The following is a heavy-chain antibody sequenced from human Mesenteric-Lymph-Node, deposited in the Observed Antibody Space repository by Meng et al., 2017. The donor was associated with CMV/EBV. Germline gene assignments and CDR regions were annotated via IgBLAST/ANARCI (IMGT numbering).Heavy chain of an antibody. CDR2: IYHSGST. J-gene: IGHJ3*02. V-gene: IGHV4-38-2*02. D-gene: IGHD3-10*01. CDR3: ARPRGWGSGTYAFDM. CDR1: GGSISSYY. Sequence: SETLSLTCTVSGGSISSYYWGWIRQPPGKGLEWIGSIYHSGSTYYNPSLKSRVTISVDTSKNQFSLKLSSVTAADTAVYYCARPRGWGSGTYAFDMWGQGTTVTVSS.